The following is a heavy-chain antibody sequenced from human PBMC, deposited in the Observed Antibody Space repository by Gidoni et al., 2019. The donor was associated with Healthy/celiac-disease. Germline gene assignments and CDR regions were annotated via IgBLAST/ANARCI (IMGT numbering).Heavy chain of an antibody. Sequence: QVQLVESGGGVVQPGRSLRLSCAASGFTSSSYAMHWVRQAPGKGLDWVAVISYDGSNKSYADSVKGRFTISRDNSKNTLYLQMNSLRAEDTAVYYCARGGGYSGSYYLGFFDYWGQGTLVTVSS. V-gene: IGHV3-30-3*01. J-gene: IGHJ4*02. CDR3: ARGGGYSGSYYLGFFDY. D-gene: IGHD1-26*01. CDR1: GFTSSSYA. CDR2: ISYDGSNK.